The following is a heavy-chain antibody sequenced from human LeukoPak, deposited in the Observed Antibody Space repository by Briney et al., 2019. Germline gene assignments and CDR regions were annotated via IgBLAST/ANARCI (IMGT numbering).Heavy chain of an antibody. CDR2: IYHSGST. CDR1: GGSISSSNW. Sequence: PSGTLSLTCAVSGGSISSSNWWSWVRQPPGKGLEWIGEIYHSGSTNYNPSLKSRVTISVDKSKNQFSLKLSSVTAADTAVYYCARVGGASSILSAFDIWGQGTMVTVSS. CDR3: ARVGGASSILSAFDI. V-gene: IGHV4-4*02. J-gene: IGHJ3*02. D-gene: IGHD6-6*01.